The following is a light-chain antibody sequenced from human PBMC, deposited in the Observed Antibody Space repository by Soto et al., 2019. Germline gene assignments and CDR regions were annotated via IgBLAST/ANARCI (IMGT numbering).Light chain of an antibody. J-gene: IGKJ4*02. V-gene: IGKV3-15*01. CDR2: GAS. CDR3: EEYKSVPRT. Sequence: EIVSKQSAGAVSLNTGERATRSCRASQSVSSSYLAWYQQKPCQAPRLLIYGASTRATVIPARVSVSGWGTEFAFPLNSFQAEDCAVYIYEEYKSVPRTCCGGTKVDIK. CDR1: QSVSSSY.